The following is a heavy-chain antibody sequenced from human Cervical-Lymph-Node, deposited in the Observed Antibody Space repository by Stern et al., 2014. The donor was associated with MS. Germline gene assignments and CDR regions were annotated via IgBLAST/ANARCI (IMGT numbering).Heavy chain of an antibody. CDR2: IDPNSGGT. J-gene: IGHJ6*02. CDR3: ARERHSMDV. V-gene: IGHV1-2*02. CDR1: GYSFTAYY. Sequence: VQLVESGAEVKKPGASVKVSCKASGYSFTAYYMHWVRQGPGQGLEWMGWIDPNSGGTKSAQNFQGRVTMTRDTSISTFYMELSGLTSDDTAVFYCARERHSMDVWGQGTTVTVSS.